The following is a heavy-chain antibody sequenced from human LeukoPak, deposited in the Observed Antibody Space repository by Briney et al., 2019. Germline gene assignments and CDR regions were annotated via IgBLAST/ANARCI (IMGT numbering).Heavy chain of an antibody. D-gene: IGHD2-15*01. CDR2: TYYSGST. CDR1: GFTFSDYY. J-gene: IGHJ1*01. V-gene: IGHV4-59*08. CDR3: ARHGCSGGGCPFQH. Sequence: LRLSCAASGFTFSDYYMSWIRQPPGKGLEWIGYTYYSGSTKYSPSLKSRVTISVDTSKNQFSLELTSVSAADTAVYYCARHGCSGGGCPFQHWGQGALVTVSS.